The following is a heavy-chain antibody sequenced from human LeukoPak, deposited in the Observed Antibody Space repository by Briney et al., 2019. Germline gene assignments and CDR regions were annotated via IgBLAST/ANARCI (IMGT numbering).Heavy chain of an antibody. D-gene: IGHD1-1*01. J-gene: IGHJ4*02. V-gene: IGHV4-4*02. Sequence: SGTLSPTCAVSGGSISSRNWWSWVRQPPGKGLEWIGEIYHSGSTNYNPSLKSRVTISVAKSKNQFSLKLSSVTAADTAVYYCARAPGTTGTPLINYWGQGTLVTVSS. CDR3: ARAPGTTGTPLINY. CDR1: GGSISSRNW. CDR2: IYHSGST.